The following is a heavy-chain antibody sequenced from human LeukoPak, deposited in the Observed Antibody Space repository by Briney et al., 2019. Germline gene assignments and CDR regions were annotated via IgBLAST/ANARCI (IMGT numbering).Heavy chain of an antibody. J-gene: IGHJ5*02. CDR1: GGSFSGYY. D-gene: IGHD2-15*01. V-gene: IGHV4-34*01. Sequence: SETLSLTCAVYGGSFSGYYWSWIRQPPGKGLEWIGEINHSGSTNYNPSLKSRVAISVDTSKNQFSLKLSSVTAADTAVYCCARRRIRYCSGGSCYKNWFDPWGQGTLVTVSS. CDR3: ARRRIRYCSGGSCYKNWFDP. CDR2: INHSGST.